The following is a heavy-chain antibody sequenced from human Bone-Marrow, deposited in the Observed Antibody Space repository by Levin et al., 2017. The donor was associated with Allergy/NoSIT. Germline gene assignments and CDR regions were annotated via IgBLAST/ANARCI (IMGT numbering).Heavy chain of an antibody. D-gene: IGHD5-18*01. CDR3: VRDEGPGKYTYGELDY. Sequence: GGSLRLSCAVSGLSVTRDYMSWVRQAPGKGLEWISVLYNGDDTYYTDSVKGRFTISRDSSKNTLHLQMNNLRVEDTAVYYCVRDEGPGKYTYGELDYWGQGTLVTVSS. CDR2: LYNGDDT. J-gene: IGHJ4*02. V-gene: IGHV3-66*01. CDR1: GLSVTRDY.